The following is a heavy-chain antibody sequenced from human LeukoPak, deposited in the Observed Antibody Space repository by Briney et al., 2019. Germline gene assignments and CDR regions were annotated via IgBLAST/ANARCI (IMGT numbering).Heavy chain of an antibody. Sequence: KPGGSLRLSCAASGFTFSSYSMNWVRQAPGEGLEWVSSISSSSSYIYYADSVKGRFTISRDNAKNSLYLQMNSLRAEDTAVYYCAGNYDINDAFDIWGQGTMVTVSS. CDR1: GFTFSSYS. D-gene: IGHD3-9*01. J-gene: IGHJ3*02. CDR3: AGNYDINDAFDI. V-gene: IGHV3-21*01. CDR2: ISSSSSYI.